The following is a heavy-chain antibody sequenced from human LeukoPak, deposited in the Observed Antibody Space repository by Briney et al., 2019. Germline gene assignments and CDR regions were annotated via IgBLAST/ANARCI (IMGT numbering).Heavy chain of an antibody. Sequence: PGGSLRLSCTAPGFSFINNGMHWVRQAPGKGLEWVAFIQYDGTNKYYAESVKGRFTISRDNSENTLYLQMNSLRAEDTAVYYCAKDHGGITWLFDYWGQGTLVIVSS. CDR1: GFSFINNG. CDR2: IQYDGTNK. V-gene: IGHV3-30*02. D-gene: IGHD1-20*01. CDR3: AKDHGGITWLFDY. J-gene: IGHJ4*02.